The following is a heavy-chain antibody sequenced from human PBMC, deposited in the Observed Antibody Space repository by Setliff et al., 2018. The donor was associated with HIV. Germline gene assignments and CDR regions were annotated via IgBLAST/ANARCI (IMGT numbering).Heavy chain of an antibody. Sequence: VKVSCKASGYTFSNYDINWVRQATGQGLEWLGWMNPKNGHTTYAQKFQGRVSMLRDTSTGTAYMELTSLTSDDAGVYYCARGYTNVETSTTYYYYMDVWGIGTAVTV. CDR3: ARGYTNVETSTTYYYYMDV. CDR2: MNPKNGHT. D-gene: IGHD1-1*01. CDR1: GYTFSNYD. V-gene: IGHV1-8*02. J-gene: IGHJ6*03.